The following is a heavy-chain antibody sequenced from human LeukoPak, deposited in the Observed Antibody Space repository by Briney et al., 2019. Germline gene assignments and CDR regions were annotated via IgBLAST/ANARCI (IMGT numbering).Heavy chain of an antibody. V-gene: IGHV3-33*01. CDR3: ARLPGYYYDSSGYEDAFDI. Sequence: AGGSLRLSCAASGFTFSSYGMHWVRQAPGKGLEWVAVIWYDGSNKYYADSVKGRFTISRDNSKNTLYLQMNSLRAEDTAVYYCARLPGYYYDSSGYEDAFDIWGQGTMVTVSS. J-gene: IGHJ3*02. CDR2: IWYDGSNK. D-gene: IGHD3-22*01. CDR1: GFTFSSYG.